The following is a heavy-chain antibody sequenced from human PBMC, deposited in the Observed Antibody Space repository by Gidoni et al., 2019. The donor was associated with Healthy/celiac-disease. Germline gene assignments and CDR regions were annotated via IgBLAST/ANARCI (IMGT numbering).Heavy chain of an antibody. D-gene: IGHD6-25*01. Sequence: QVQLQQSGPGLVTPSQPLSLPCTISGASVSSNSAAWNWIRQSPSRGLERLGRTYDRSKWYKDYVVSVKSRITINPGTSKNQFSMQLNSVTPEDTAVYYCARVTRHGMDVWGQGTTVTVSS. CDR2: TYDRSKWYK. CDR3: ARVTRHGMDV. CDR1: GASVSSNSAA. J-gene: IGHJ6*02. V-gene: IGHV6-1*01.